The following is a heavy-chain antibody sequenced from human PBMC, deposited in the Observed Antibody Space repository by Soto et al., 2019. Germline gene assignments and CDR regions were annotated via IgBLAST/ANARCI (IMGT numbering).Heavy chain of an antibody. J-gene: IGHJ4*02. CDR1: GGSISSYY. Sequence: SETLSLTCTVSGGSISSYYWSWIRQPPGKGLEWIGYIYYSGSTNYNPSLKSRVTISVDTSKNQFSLKLSSVTAADTAVYYCARDNGYRYGYTLDHWGQGTLVT. CDR2: IYYSGST. CDR3: ARDNGYRYGYTLDH. V-gene: IGHV4-59*01. D-gene: IGHD5-18*01.